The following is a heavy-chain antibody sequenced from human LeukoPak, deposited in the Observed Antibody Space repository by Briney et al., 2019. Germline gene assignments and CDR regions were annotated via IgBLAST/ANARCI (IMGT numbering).Heavy chain of an antibody. CDR2: ISAYNGNT. J-gene: IGHJ6*02. V-gene: IGHV1-18*04. CDR3: ARDTVVIDYYYYGMDV. D-gene: IGHD4-23*01. CDR1: GYTFTGYY. Sequence: ASVKVSCKASGYTFTGYYMHWVRQAPGQGLEWMGWISAYNGNTNYAQKLQGRVTMTTDTSTSTAYMELRSLRSDDTAVYYCARDTVVIDYYYYGMDVWGQGTTVTVS.